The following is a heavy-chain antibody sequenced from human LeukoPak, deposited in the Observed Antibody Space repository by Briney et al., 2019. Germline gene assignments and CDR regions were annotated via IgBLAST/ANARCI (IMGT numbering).Heavy chain of an antibody. J-gene: IGHJ4*02. CDR2: IHHSGSN. D-gene: IGHD5-12*01. CDR1: GGSISSGNW. V-gene: IGHV4-4*02. CDR3: WHSGYESGFDY. Sequence: SETLSLTCAVSGGSISSGNWWSWVRQPPGKGLEWIGEIHHSGSNNYSPSLKSRVTISVDNSKNQFSLKVRSVTAADTAVYYCWHSGYESGFDYWGQGTLVTVSS.